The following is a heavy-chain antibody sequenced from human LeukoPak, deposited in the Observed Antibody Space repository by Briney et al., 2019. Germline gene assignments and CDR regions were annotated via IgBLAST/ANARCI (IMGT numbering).Heavy chain of an antibody. J-gene: IGHJ6*02. CDR1: GGSFSGYY. V-gene: IGHV4-34*01. Sequence: SETLSLTCAVYGGSFSGYYWSWIRQPPGKGLEWIGEINHSGSTNYNPSLKSRVTISVDTSKTQFSLKLSSVTAPDTAVYYCASVYSSGWYRYYYGMDVWGQGTTVTVSS. CDR3: ASVYSSGWYRYYYGMDV. D-gene: IGHD6-19*01. CDR2: INHSGST.